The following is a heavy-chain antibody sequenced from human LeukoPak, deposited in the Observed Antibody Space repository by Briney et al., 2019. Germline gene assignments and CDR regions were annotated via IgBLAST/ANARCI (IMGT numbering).Heavy chain of an antibody. V-gene: IGHV3-7*01. J-gene: IGHJ4*02. CDR2: IHHDESEK. CDR1: GFNLNYYW. Sequence: GGSLTLSCEASGFNLNYYWLGWVRQAPGKGLEWVALIHHDESEKYYVDSVKGRFSISRDNAKSSVYLQMDSLRVDDTAIYYCTRWVSQYYFDFWGQGALVSVSS. D-gene: IGHD2-21*01. CDR3: TRWVSQYYFDF.